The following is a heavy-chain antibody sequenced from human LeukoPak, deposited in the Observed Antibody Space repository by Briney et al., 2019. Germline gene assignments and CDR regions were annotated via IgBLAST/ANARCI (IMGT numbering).Heavy chain of an antibody. CDR2: IRGKADGGTP. J-gene: IGHJ4*02. D-gene: IGHD5-24*01. V-gene: IGHV3-15*01. Sequence: GGALRLSCTASGLTFSTAWMSWVRQAPGKGLEWIGHIRGKADGGTPDYAAPVKGKFTISRDDSKSTLFLQMDSLQIEDTAVYYCTTARRASSSLDYWGQGTLVTVSS. CDR3: TTARRASSSLDY. CDR1: GLTFSTAW.